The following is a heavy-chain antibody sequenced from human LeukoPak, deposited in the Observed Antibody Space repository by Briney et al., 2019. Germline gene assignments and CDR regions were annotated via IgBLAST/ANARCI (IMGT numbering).Heavy chain of an antibody. Sequence: ASVKVSCKASGYTFTGYYMHWVRQAPGQGPEWVGWINPNSGGTNYAQKFQGRVTMTRDTSISTAYMELSRLRSDDTAVYYCARASQSIPFDYWGQGTLVTVSS. J-gene: IGHJ4*02. D-gene: IGHD2-2*02. V-gene: IGHV1-2*02. CDR1: GYTFTGYY. CDR3: ARASQSIPFDY. CDR2: INPNSGGT.